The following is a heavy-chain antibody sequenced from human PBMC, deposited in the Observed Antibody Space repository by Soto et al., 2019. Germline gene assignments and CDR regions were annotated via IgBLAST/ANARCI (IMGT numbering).Heavy chain of an antibody. Sequence: GESLKISCKGSGYSFSSYWISWVRQMPGKGLEWMGRIEPSDSYTKYSPSFQGHVTISVDKSINTAYLHWSSLKASDTAIYYCARQGSSYGAFNNWGQGTLVTVSS. J-gene: IGHJ4*02. D-gene: IGHD5-18*01. CDR3: ARQGSSYGAFNN. V-gene: IGHV5-10-1*01. CDR2: IEPSDSYT. CDR1: GYSFSSYW.